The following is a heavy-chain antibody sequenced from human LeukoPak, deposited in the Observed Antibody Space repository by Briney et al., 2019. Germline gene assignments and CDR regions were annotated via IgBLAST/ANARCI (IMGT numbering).Heavy chain of an antibody. J-gene: IGHJ3*02. V-gene: IGHV1-46*01. CDR1: GYTFTSYG. Sequence: ASVKVSCKASGYTFTSYGISWVRQAPGQGLEWMGIINPSGGSTSYAQKFQGRVTMTRDMSTSTVYMELSSLRSEDTAVYYCARDHERLYCSGGSCYSGAFDIWGQGTMVTVSS. D-gene: IGHD2-15*01. CDR2: INPSGGST. CDR3: ARDHERLYCSGGSCYSGAFDI.